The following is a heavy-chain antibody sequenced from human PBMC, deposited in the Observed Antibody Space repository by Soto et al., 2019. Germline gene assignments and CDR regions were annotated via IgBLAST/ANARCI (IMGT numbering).Heavy chain of an antibody. CDR2: IYGNGGGT. D-gene: IGHD5-12*01. J-gene: IGHJ4*02. Sequence: GGSLRLSCAASGFTCGTYSMNWVRQAPGKGLEWVSGIYGNGGGTFYADSVKGRFTISRDNSRNTLYLQMNSLRAEDTAVYYCAKDVRPDGYWDLDYWGQGTPVTVSS. CDR1: GFTCGTYS. V-gene: IGHV3-23*01. CDR3: AKDVRPDGYWDLDY.